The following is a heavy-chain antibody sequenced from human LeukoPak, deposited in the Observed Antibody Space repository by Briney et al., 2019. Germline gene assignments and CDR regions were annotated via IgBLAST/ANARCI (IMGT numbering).Heavy chain of an antibody. J-gene: IGHJ4*02. D-gene: IGHD5-24*01. Sequence: SETLSLTCTVSGGTISSYYWSWIRQPPGKGLEWIGYIYYSGSTNYNPSLKSRVTISVDTSKNQFSLKLSSVIAADTAVYYCARSSRDPFDYWGQGTLVTVSS. V-gene: IGHV4-59*01. CDR2: IYYSGST. CDR1: GGTISSYY. CDR3: ARSSRDPFDY.